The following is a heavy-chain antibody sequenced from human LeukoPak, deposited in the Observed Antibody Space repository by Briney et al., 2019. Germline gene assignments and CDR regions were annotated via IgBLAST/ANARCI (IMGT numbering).Heavy chain of an antibody. CDR2: VNRDGSST. CDR1: GFTFSDYW. D-gene: IGHD6-13*01. Sequence: GGSLRLSCAASGFTFSDYWMHWVRQAPGKGLVWVSRVNRDGSSTSYADSVKGRFAISRDNAKNTLSLQMNSLRAEDTAVYYCARDRSISAAGDTYWGQGTLVTVSS. CDR3: ARDRSISAAGDTY. V-gene: IGHV3-74*01. J-gene: IGHJ4*02.